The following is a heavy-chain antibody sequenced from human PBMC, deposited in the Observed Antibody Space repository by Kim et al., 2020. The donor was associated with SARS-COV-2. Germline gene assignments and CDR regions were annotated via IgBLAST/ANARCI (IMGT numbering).Heavy chain of an antibody. CDR2: IYPGDSDT. CDR3: ARSWAAAGTRISGWFDP. V-gene: IGHV5-51*01. Sequence: GESLKISCKGSGYSFTSYWIGWVRQMPGKGLDWMGIIYPGDSDTRYSPSFQGQVTISADKSISTAYLQWSSLKASDTAMYYCARSWAAAGTRISGWFDPWGQGTLVTVSS. J-gene: IGHJ5*02. CDR1: GYSFTSYW. D-gene: IGHD6-13*01.